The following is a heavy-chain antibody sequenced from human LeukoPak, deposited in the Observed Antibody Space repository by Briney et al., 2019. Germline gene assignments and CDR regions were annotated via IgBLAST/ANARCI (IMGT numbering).Heavy chain of an antibody. D-gene: IGHD2-8*02. CDR2: IAHRGNNK. CDR3: AKDGSWSCTD. J-gene: IGHJ4*02. Sequence: GGSLRLSCGASGFTFSSSAMQWVRQGPGKGLEWVAYIAHRGNNKYYADSVKGRFTISRDNPKGSLYLQMNSLRADDTAVYYCAKDGSWSCTDWGQGTLVRVSS. V-gene: IGHV3-30*02. CDR1: GFTFSSSA.